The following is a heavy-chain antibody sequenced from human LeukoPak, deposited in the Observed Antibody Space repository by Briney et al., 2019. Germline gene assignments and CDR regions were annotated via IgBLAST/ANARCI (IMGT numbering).Heavy chain of an antibody. Sequence: GGSLRLSCAASGFTVSSNYMSWVRQAPGKGLEWVSVIYSGGSTYYADSVKGRFTISRDKSKNTLYLQMNSLRAEDTAVYYCARVLYGGSYYFDSWGQGTLVTVSS. CDR1: GFTVSSNY. CDR2: IYSGGST. D-gene: IGHD1-26*01. J-gene: IGHJ4*02. CDR3: ARVLYGGSYYFDS. V-gene: IGHV3-66*01.